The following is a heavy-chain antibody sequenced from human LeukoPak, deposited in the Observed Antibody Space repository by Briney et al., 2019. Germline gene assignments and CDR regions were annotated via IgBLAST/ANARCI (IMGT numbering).Heavy chain of an antibody. CDR1: GGSISSYY. CDR2: IYYSGST. D-gene: IGHD1/OR15-1a*01. CDR3: ARVTTGTRSFDY. V-gene: IGHV4-59*01. Sequence: SETLSLTCTVSGGSISSYYWSWIRQPPGKGLEWIGYIYYSGSTNYNPSLKSRVTISVDTSKNQFSLKLSSVTAADTAVYYCARVTTGTRSFDYWGQGTLVTVSS. J-gene: IGHJ4*02.